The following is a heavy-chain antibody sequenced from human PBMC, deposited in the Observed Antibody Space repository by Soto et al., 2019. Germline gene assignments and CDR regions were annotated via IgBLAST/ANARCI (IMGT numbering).Heavy chain of an antibody. CDR2: ISAYNGNT. CDR3: ARVYITIFGVVMAFDY. V-gene: IGHV1-18*04. D-gene: IGHD3-3*01. CDR1: GYTFTSYG. J-gene: IGHJ4*02. Sequence: QVQLVQSGAEVKKPGSSVKVSCKASGYTFTSYGISWVRQAPGQGLEWMGWISAYNGNTNYAQKLQGRVTMTTDTSTSTANMDLRSLRSDDTAVYYCARVYITIFGVVMAFDYWGQGTLVTVSS.